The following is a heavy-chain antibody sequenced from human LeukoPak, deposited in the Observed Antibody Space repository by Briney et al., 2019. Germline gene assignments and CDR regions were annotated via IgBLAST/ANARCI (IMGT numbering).Heavy chain of an antibody. Sequence: SETLSLTCAVYGGSFSGYYWSWIRQLPGKGLEWIGEINHSGSTNYNPSLKSRVTISVDTSKNQFSLKLSSVTAADTAVYYCARVIAAAGNYYYYMDVWGKGTTVTVSS. D-gene: IGHD6-13*01. J-gene: IGHJ6*03. V-gene: IGHV4-34*01. CDR1: GGSFSGYY. CDR2: INHSGST. CDR3: ARVIAAAGNYYYYMDV.